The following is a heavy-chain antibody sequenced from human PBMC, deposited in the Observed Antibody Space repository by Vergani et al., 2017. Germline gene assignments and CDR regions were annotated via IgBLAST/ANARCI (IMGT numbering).Heavy chain of an antibody. CDR3: AKDLIEPDYYFDD. D-gene: IGHD3-16*01. CDR2: ISNDGSNK. CDR1: GFSFRSFG. V-gene: IGHV3-30*18. Sequence: QVQLVESGGGVVQPGRSLRLSCAASGFSFRSFGMHWVRQAPGKGLEWVAVISNDGSNKYYADFVKGRFTISRDNSKNTLDLQMNSLRAEDTAVYYCAKDLIEPDYYFDDWGQGTLVTVSS. J-gene: IGHJ4*02.